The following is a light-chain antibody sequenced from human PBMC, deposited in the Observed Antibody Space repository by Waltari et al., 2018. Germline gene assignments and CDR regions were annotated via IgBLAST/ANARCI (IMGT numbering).Light chain of an antibody. CDR3: QQRTSWPYT. J-gene: IGKJ2*01. Sequence: EIVLTQSPATLSLSPGERFTLSCRASQSVSTYLGWYQQRPGQAPRLLIYDAFNRATGIPARFSGSGSGTDFTLTISSLEPEDFAVYYCQQRTSWPYTFGQGTKLEIK. V-gene: IGKV3-11*01. CDR2: DAF. CDR1: QSVSTY.